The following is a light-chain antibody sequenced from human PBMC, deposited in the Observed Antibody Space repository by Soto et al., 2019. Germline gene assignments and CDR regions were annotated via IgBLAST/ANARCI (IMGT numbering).Light chain of an antibody. CDR1: QTISSW. CDR2: KAS. CDR3: QHYHSYSEA. Sequence: DIQMTQSPSTLSGSVGDRVTITCRASQTISSWLAWYQQKPGKAPKLLIYKASTLKSGVPSRFSGSGSGTELTLTISSLQPYDFATYYCQHYHSYSEAFGQGTKVELK. V-gene: IGKV1-5*03. J-gene: IGKJ1*01.